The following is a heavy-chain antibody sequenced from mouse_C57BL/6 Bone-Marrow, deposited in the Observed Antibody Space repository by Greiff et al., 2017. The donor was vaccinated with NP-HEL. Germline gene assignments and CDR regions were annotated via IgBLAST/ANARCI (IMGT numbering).Heavy chain of an antibody. CDR2: IHPNSSST. J-gene: IGHJ1*03. D-gene: IGHD1-1*01. V-gene: IGHV1-64*01. CDR1: GYTFTSYW. CDR3: ARWDYGSSGYFDV. Sequence: VQLQRPGAELVKPGASVKLSCKASGYTFTSYWMHWVKQRPGQGLEWIGMIHPNSSSTNYNEKFKSKATLTVDKSSSTAYMQLSSLTSEDSAVYYCARWDYGSSGYFDVWGTGTTVTVSS.